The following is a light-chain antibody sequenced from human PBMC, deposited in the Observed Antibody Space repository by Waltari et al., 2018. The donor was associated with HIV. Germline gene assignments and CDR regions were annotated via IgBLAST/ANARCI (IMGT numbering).Light chain of an antibody. V-gene: IGLV1-51*01. J-gene: IGLJ2*01. CDR2: DNN. CDR3: GAWDNTLRGAL. Sequence: QSVLTQPPSIPAAAGQTVTISCSGSSSNLGANSVAWYRQLPGTAPELLIYDNNNRFLGIPDRFSGSKSGTSATLVISGLQPGDEADYYCGAWDNTLRGALFGGGTKLTVL. CDR1: SSNLGANS.